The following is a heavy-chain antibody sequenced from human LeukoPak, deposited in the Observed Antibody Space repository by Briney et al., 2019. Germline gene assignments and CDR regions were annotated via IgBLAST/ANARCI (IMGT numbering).Heavy chain of an antibody. V-gene: IGHV1-18*01. Sequence: ASVKVSCKASGYTFTSYGISWVRQAPGQGLEWMGWISAYNGNTNYAQKLQGRVTMTTDTSTSTAYMELRSLRSDDTAVYYCARAPTDYYDSSGYYYFDYWGQGTLVTVSS. D-gene: IGHD3-22*01. CDR1: GYTFTSYG. CDR3: ARAPTDYYDSSGYYYFDY. CDR2: ISAYNGNT. J-gene: IGHJ4*02.